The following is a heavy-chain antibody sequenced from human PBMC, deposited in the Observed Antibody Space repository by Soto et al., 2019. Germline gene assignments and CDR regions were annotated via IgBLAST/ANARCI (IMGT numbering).Heavy chain of an antibody. Sequence: QVQLVQPGAEVKKPGASVKFSCKASGYIFTNFYIHWVRQAPGQGLEWIGIINPNGGSTTYAQNYQGRLTMTRNTSTSTVYMDLSSLRSEDTAVYYCTRGLAAGDYWGQGTLITVSS. CDR3: TRGLAAGDY. CDR1: GYIFTNFY. V-gene: IGHV1-46*03. D-gene: IGHD6-6*01. J-gene: IGHJ4*02. CDR2: INPNGGST.